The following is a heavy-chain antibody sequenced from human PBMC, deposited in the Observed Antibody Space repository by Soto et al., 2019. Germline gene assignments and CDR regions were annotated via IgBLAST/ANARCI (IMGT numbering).Heavy chain of an antibody. CDR2: ISGAGGTT. Sequence: EVQLLESGGGLVQPGGSLRLSCAASGFTFNSYAMSWVRQAPGKGLEWVSAISGAGGTTHYADSVKGRFTISRHNSKNTLHLQMNSLRAEDTAVYYCAEDKLELLPHYYYGMDVWGQGTTVTVSS. CDR1: GFTFNSYA. J-gene: IGHJ6*02. V-gene: IGHV3-23*01. CDR3: AEDKLELLPHYYYGMDV. D-gene: IGHD1-7*01.